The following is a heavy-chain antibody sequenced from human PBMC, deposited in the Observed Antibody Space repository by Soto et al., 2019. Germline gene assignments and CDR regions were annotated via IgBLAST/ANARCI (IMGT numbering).Heavy chain of an antibody. J-gene: IGHJ5*02. CDR2: IYYSGST. CDR1: GGSISSGGYY. D-gene: IGHD3-22*01. V-gene: IGHV4-31*03. CDR3: ARIQGPQRYYDSSGYYWSQNTFDP. Sequence: SETLSLTCTVSGGSISSGGYYWSWIRQHPGKGLEWIGYIYYSGSTYYNPSLKSRVTISVDTSKNQFSLKLSSVTAADTAVYYCARIQGPQRYYDSSGYYWSQNTFDPWGQGTLVTVSS.